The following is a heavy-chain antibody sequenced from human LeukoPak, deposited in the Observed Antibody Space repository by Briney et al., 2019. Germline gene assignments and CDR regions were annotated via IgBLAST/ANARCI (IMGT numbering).Heavy chain of an antibody. CDR3: ARILGGMDV. Sequence: GGSLRLSCAASGFTFSTYWMSWVRQAPGKGPEWVANIKHDGSEKYYVDSMKGRFTISRDNTKNSLYLQMNSLRAEDTAVYYCARILGGMDVWGRGTTVTVSS. J-gene: IGHJ6*02. CDR1: GFTFSTYW. CDR2: IKHDGSEK. D-gene: IGHD2/OR15-2a*01. V-gene: IGHV3-7*01.